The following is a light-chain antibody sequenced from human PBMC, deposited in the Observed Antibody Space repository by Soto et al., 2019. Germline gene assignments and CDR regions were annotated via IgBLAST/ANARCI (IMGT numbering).Light chain of an antibody. CDR2: WAS. CDR3: QQYYSTPWT. CDR1: QSVLYISNNKNY. V-gene: IGKV4-1*01. J-gene: IGKJ1*01. Sequence: DTLVTRSPDSLAVSLGERATINCKSSQSVLYISNNKNYLSWYQQKPGQPPKLLIYWASTRESGVPDRFSGSGSGTDFTLTISSLQAEGGAVYYCQQYYSTPWTFGQGTKVDIK.